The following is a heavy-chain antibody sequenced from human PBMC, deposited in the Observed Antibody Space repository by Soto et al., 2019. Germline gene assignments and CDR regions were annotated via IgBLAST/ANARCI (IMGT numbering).Heavy chain of an antibody. D-gene: IGHD6-19*01. J-gene: IGHJ3*01. V-gene: IGHV3-23*01. Sequence: GSLSLSRAAAGVTFSHDSMNVVRQARGKGAEWVGGISGTGGSAYHADSVKGRLTISRANSKNTLYLQMNSLRAEDTAIYYCVKEGSGWDSRGSFDFWGRGTMVTVSS. CDR2: ISGTGGSA. CDR3: VKEGSGWDSRGSFDF. CDR1: GVTFSHDS.